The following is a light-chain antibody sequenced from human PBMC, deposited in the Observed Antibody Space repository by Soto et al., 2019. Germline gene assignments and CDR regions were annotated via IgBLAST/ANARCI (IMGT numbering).Light chain of an antibody. CDR1: QDISNY. CDR2: DAS. Sequence: DIQMTQSPSSLSASVGDRVTITCQASQDISNYLNWYQQKPGKAPKLLIYDASNLETGVPSRFSGSGSGTDFTVTISSLKPEDIATYYCQQYDNLPYAFGQGTKLEIK. CDR3: QQYDNLPYA. J-gene: IGKJ2*01. V-gene: IGKV1-33*01.